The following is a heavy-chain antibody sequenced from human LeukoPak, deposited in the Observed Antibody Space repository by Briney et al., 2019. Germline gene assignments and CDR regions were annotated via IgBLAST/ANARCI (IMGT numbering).Heavy chain of an antibody. Sequence: ASVKVSCKASGYTFTGXYXXXVRXXPGQGXXWMGXINSDSGGTNYAQKFQGRVTMTRDTSTSTAYMELSSLRSDDTAFYYCARDTITVTTPYFDYWGQGTLVTVPS. D-gene: IGHD4-17*01. CDR3: ARDTITVTTPYFDY. CDR2: INSDSGGT. V-gene: IGHV1-2*02. J-gene: IGHJ4*02. CDR1: GYTFTGXY.